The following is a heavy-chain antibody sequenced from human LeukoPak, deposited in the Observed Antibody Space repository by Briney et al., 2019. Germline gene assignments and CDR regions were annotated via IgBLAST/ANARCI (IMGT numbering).Heavy chain of an antibody. Sequence: SETLSLTCAVYGGSFSGYYWSWIRQPPGKGLEWIGEINHSGSTNYNPSLKSRVTISVDTSKNQFSLKLSSVTAADTAVYYCARGLRYRYYYGSGSYGRFDCWGQGTLVTVSS. CDR3: ARGLRYRYYYGSGSYGRFDC. V-gene: IGHV4-34*01. CDR2: INHSGST. D-gene: IGHD3-10*01. J-gene: IGHJ4*02. CDR1: GGSFSGYY.